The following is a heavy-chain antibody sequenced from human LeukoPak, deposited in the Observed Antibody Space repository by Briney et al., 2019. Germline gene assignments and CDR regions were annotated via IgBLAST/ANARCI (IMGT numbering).Heavy chain of an antibody. J-gene: IGHJ4*02. V-gene: IGHV4-34*01. CDR3: ATPIAAAGTDFDY. CDR1: GGSFSGFY. D-gene: IGHD6-13*01. CDR2: IHHSGST. Sequence: SETLSLTCAVYGGSFSGFYWSWIRQPPGKGLEWIGEIHHSGSTNYNPSLKSRVTISVDTSKNQFSLRLSSVTAADTAVYYCATPIAAAGTDFDYWGQGTLVTVSS.